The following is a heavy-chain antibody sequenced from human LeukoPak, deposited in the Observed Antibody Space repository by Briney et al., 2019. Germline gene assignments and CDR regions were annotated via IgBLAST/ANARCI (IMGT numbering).Heavy chain of an antibody. D-gene: IGHD5-12*01. CDR2: IYSGGAT. Sequence: QSGGSLRLSCAASGFTVSSNYMSWVRQAPGKGLEWVSVIYSGGATYYADSVKGRFTISRDNSKNTLYLQMNSLRAEDTAVYYCAKAQRGYSGYADYWGQGTLVTVSS. J-gene: IGHJ4*02. CDR1: GFTVSSNY. V-gene: IGHV3-53*01. CDR3: AKAQRGYSGYADY.